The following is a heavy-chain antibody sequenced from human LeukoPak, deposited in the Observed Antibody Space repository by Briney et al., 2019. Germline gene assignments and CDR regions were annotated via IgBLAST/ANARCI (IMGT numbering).Heavy chain of an antibody. CDR2: ISPYNGNT. Sequence: GASVKVSCHGSGYPFTSYAITWVRQAPGQGLEWMGWISPYNGNTNYAEKLRDRVTMTTDTSTSTAYMELRSLRSEDTAVYYCARARQQLSRGYYFDYWGQGTLVTVSS. CDR1: GYPFTSYA. J-gene: IGHJ4*02. D-gene: IGHD6-13*01. V-gene: IGHV1-18*04. CDR3: ARARQQLSRGYYFDY.